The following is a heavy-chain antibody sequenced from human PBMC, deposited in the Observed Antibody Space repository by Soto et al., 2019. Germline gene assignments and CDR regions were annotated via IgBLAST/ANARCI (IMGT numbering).Heavy chain of an antibody. Sequence: GGSLRLSCTASGFTFGDYAMSWVRQAPGKGLEWVGFIRSKAYGGTTEYAASVKGRFTISRDDSKSIAYLQMNSLKTEDTAVDYCTRGVGFFWSGYYLDYWGQGTLVTVSS. CDR2: IRSKAYGGTT. D-gene: IGHD3-3*01. CDR1: GFTFGDYA. CDR3: TRGVGFFWSGYYLDY. V-gene: IGHV3-49*04. J-gene: IGHJ4*02.